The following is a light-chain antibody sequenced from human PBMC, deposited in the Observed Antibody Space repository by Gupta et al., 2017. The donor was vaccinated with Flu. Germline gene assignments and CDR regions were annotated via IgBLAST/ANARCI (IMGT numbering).Light chain of an antibody. J-gene: IGLJ3*02. V-gene: IGLV3-25*02. Sequence: SDGLTQPPAVSVSPGQTASISCFGDALTKQYAYWYQQKPGQAPVLVIYKDSQRPSGIPERFSGSSSGTAVTLNISGVQAEDEADYYCQSADSSGTWVFGGGTKLTVL. CDR3: QSADSSGTWV. CDR1: ALTKQY. CDR2: KDS.